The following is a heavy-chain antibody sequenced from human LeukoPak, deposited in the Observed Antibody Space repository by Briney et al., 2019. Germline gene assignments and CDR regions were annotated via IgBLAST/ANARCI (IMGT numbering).Heavy chain of an antibody. Sequence: HPGGSLRLSCATSGFTFSSYGMHWVRQAPGKGLEWVAFIRYDGSIKHYADSVKGRFTISRDNSKNTLNLQMNSLRVEDTAVYSCAKVRWEWTRTDAFDIWGQGTMVTVSS. V-gene: IGHV3-30*02. J-gene: IGHJ3*02. CDR3: AKVRWEWTRTDAFDI. CDR2: IRYDGSIK. CDR1: GFTFSSYG. D-gene: IGHD3-3*01.